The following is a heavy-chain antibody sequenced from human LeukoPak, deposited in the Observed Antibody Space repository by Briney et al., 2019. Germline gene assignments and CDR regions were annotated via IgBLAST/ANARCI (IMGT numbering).Heavy chain of an antibody. J-gene: IGHJ3*02. D-gene: IGHD3-22*01. CDR1: GFTFSSYS. CDR3: ARGMYYYDSSGYAFDI. Sequence: GGSLRLSCAASGFTFSSYSMSWVRQAPGKGLEWVSYISSSGSTIYYADSVKGRFTISRDNAKNSLYLQMNSLRAEDTAVYYCARGMYYYDSSGYAFDIWGQGTMVTVSS. V-gene: IGHV3-48*04. CDR2: ISSSGSTI.